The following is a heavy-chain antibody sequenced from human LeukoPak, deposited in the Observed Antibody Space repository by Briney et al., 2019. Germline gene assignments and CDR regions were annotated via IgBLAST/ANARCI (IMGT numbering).Heavy chain of an antibody. Sequence: PGGSLRLSCAASGFTVSTNYMSWVRQAPGKGLEWVAVIYSGGSTYYADSVKDRLTIFRDNSKNTLYLQMNSLRAEDTAVYYCARGRQYSSAWDVFDYWGQGNLVTVSS. CDR2: IYSGGST. D-gene: IGHD6-19*01. J-gene: IGHJ4*02. V-gene: IGHV3-53*01. CDR1: GFTVSTNY. CDR3: ARGRQYSSAWDVFDY.